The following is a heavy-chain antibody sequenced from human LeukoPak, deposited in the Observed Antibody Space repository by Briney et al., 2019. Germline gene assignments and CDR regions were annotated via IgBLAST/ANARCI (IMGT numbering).Heavy chain of an antibody. CDR2: ISSSSSYI. CDR3: ARVGESSYYTDY. CDR1: GFIFSSYS. J-gene: IGHJ4*02. V-gene: IGHV3-21*01. D-gene: IGHD3-10*01. Sequence: GGSLRLSCAASGFIFSSYSMNWVRQAPGKGLEWVSSISSSSSYIYYADSVKGRFTISRDNAKSSLYLQMNSLRAEDTAVYYRARVGESSYYTDYWGQGTLVTVSS.